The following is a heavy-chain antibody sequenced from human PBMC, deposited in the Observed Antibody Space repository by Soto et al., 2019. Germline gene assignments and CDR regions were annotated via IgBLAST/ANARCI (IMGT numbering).Heavy chain of an antibody. V-gene: IGHV3-48*02. CDR2: INSDSDNI. CDR3: ARLYYDYV. CDR1: GWTLGTYS. Sequence: GGSLRLSCAASGWTLGTYSMNWVRQAPGKGLEWIAYINSDSDNIMYADSVKGRFTISRDNAKNSLFLQMNSLTDEGTAVYYCARLYYDYVWGQGTTVTVSS. D-gene: IGHD3-3*01. J-gene: IGHJ6*02.